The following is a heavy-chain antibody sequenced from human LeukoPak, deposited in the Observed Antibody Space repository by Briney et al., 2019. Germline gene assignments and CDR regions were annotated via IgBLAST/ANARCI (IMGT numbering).Heavy chain of an antibody. V-gene: IGHV4-34*01. CDR1: GGSFSGYY. J-gene: IGHJ4*02. D-gene: IGHD6-19*01. Sequence: SETLSLTCAVYGGSFSGYYWSWTRQPPGKGLEWIGEINHSGSTNYNPSLKSRVTISVDTSKNQFSLKLSSVTAADTAVYYCARWLHFDYWGQGTLVTVSS. CDR2: INHSGST. CDR3: ARWLHFDY.